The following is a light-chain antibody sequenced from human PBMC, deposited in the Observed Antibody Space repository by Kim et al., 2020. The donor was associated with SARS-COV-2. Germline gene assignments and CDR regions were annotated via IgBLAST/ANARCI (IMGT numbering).Light chain of an antibody. Sequence: DIVLAQSPATLSLSPGERATLSCRASQSVYKNLAWFQQKPGQAPRLLIYDASNRATGIPARFSGSGSGTDFSLTISSLEPEDFAVYYCQQRVTWPHTFGQGTKLEIK. CDR2: DAS. V-gene: IGKV3-11*01. CDR3: QQRVTWPHT. J-gene: IGKJ2*01. CDR1: QSVYKN.